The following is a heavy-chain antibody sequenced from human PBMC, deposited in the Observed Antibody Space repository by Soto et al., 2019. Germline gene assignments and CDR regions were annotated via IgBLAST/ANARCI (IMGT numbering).Heavy chain of an antibody. D-gene: IGHD3-10*01. Sequence: QVQLVQSGAEVKKPGASVKVSCKASGYTFTSYAMHWVRQAPGQRLEWMGWINAGNGNTKYSQKFQGRVTITRDTSASTAYMELSSPRSEDTAVYYCARLAWFGEYYYFGMDVWGQGTTVTVSS. CDR2: INAGNGNT. CDR1: GYTFTSYA. CDR3: ARLAWFGEYYYFGMDV. V-gene: IGHV1-3*01. J-gene: IGHJ6*02.